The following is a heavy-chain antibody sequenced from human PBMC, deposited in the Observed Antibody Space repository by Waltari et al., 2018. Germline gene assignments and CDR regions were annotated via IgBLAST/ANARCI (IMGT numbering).Heavy chain of an antibody. CDR2: IHHSGIT. J-gene: IGHJ4*02. CDR3: GRLEGQLVEY. Sequence: QVQLQESGPGLVKPSETLSLTRVVSGYSISSGFSWGWIRQPPGKGLEWIASIHHSGITHYNPSLQSRVIISVDTSKNQFSLKLNSVTATDTAVYYCGRLEGQLVEYWGQGTLVTVSS. CDR1: GYSISSGFS. V-gene: IGHV4-38-2*01. D-gene: IGHD6-6*01.